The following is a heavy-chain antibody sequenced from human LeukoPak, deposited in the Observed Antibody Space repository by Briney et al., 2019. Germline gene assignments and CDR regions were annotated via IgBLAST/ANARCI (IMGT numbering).Heavy chain of an antibody. CDR1: GFTFSTSA. CDR2: IWADEKYK. Sequence: PGRSLRLSCVASGFTFSTSAMHWVRQTPGKGLEWVSVIWADEKYKDCVDSVKGRFTISRDNSGNTLYLQMSSLRAEDTAVYYCARARLASGGWYFAHWGQGTLVTVSS. CDR3: ARARLASGGWYFAH. V-gene: IGHV3-33*01. D-gene: IGHD1-26*01. J-gene: IGHJ4*02.